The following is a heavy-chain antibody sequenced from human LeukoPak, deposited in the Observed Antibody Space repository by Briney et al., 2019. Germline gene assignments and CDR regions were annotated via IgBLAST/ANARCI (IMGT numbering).Heavy chain of an antibody. CDR1: GESFSCHN. CDR3: ARGCGYHTAAY. Sequence: SETLSLTRAVYGESFSCHNCNWIRQPPGKGLEWIGDINHSGSTNYNPSLKSRVTISVDTSKNQFSLKLSSVTAADTAVYYCARGCGYHTAAYCGQGTLVTVSS. CDR2: INHSGST. D-gene: IGHD6-25*01. J-gene: IGHJ4*02. V-gene: IGHV4-34*01.